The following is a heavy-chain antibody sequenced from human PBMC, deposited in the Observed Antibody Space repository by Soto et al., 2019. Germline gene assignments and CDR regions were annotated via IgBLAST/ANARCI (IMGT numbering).Heavy chain of an antibody. CDR3: ARVAGYCINGVCYAGTIAAAGHFDY. CDR2: ISYDGSNK. Sequence: QVQLVESGGVVVQPGRSLRLSCAASGFTFSSYAMHWVRQAPGKGLEWVAVISYDGSNKYYADSVKGRFTISRDNSKNTMYLQMNSLRAEDMAVYYCARVAGYCINGVCYAGTIAAAGHFDYWGQGTLVTVCS. D-gene: IGHD2-8*01. V-gene: IGHV3-30-3*01. CDR1: GFTFSSYA. J-gene: IGHJ4*02.